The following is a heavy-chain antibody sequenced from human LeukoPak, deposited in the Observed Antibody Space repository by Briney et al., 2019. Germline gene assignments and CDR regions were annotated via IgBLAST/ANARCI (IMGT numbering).Heavy chain of an antibody. V-gene: IGHV4-59*08. CDR1: GGSTRSYY. J-gene: IGHJ6*03. CDR3: ARSYYYDNSGYPHYYYMDV. D-gene: IGHD3-22*01. Sequence: SETLSLTCTVSGGSTRSYYWSWIRQPPGKGLEWIGYIYYSGSTNYNSSLKSRVTISVDTSKNQFSLKLSSVTAADTAMYYCARSYYYDNSGYPHYYYMDVWGKGTTVTVSS. CDR2: IYYSGST.